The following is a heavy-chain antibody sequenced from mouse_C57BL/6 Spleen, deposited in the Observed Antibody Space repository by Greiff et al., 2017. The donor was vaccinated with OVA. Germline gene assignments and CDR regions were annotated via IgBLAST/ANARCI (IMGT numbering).Heavy chain of an antibody. J-gene: IGHJ4*01. Sequence: QVQLQQSGPELVKPGASVKLSCKASGYTFTSYDINWVKQRPGQGLEWIGWIYPRDGSTKYNEKFKGKATLTVDTSSSTAYMELHSLTSEDSAVYFCARSGHYYGSSLYAMDYWGQGTSVTVSS. CDR3: ARSGHYYGSSLYAMDY. CDR2: IYPRDGST. CDR1: GYTFTSYD. D-gene: IGHD1-1*01. V-gene: IGHV1-85*01.